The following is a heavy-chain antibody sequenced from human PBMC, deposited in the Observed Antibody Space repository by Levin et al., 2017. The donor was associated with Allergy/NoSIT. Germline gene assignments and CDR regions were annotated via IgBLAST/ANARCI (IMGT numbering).Heavy chain of an antibody. CDR2: INHSGST. D-gene: IGHD3-3*01. V-gene: IGHV4-34*01. J-gene: IGHJ4*02. CDR3: ARGRSQPPRYYDFWSGQSHFDY. Sequence: SETLSLTCAVYGGSFSGYYWSWIRQPPGKGLEWIGEINHSGSTNYNPSLKSRLTISVDTSKNQFSLKLSSVTAADTAVYYCARGRSQPPRYYDFWSGQSHFDYWGQGTLVTVSS. CDR1: GGSFSGYY.